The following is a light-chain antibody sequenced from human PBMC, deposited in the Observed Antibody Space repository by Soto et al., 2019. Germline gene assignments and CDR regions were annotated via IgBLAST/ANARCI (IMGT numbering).Light chain of an antibody. V-gene: IGKV3-20*01. CDR2: GAS. CDR1: QSVASRN. Sequence: EIVLTQSPGTLSLSPGERATLSCRASQSVASRNLAWYQQKSGQAPRLLIYGASSRAIHTPDRFSGSGSGTDFTLSISGLGPEDFSVYYWQHFGSSLWTFGQGTKVEI. J-gene: IGKJ1*01. CDR3: QHFGSSLWT.